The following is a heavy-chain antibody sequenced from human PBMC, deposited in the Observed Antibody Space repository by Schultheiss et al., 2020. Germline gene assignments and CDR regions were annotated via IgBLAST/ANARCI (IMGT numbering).Heavy chain of an antibody. CDR2: INPNSGGT. Sequence: ASVKVSCKASGYTFTGYYMHWVRQAPGQGLEWMGWINPNSGGTNYAQKFQGRVTMTRDTSISTAYMELSRLRSDDTAVYYCARGANYYDSSGPFGYWGQGTLVTVSS. V-gene: IGHV1-2*02. D-gene: IGHD3-22*01. J-gene: IGHJ4*02. CDR1: GYTFTGYY. CDR3: ARGANYYDSSGPFGY.